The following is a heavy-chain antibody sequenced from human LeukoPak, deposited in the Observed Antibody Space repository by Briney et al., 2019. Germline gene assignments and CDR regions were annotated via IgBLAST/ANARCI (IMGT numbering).Heavy chain of an antibody. CDR2: IWYDGSNK. J-gene: IGHJ4*02. Sequence: GGSLRLSCAASGFTFSSYGMHWVRQAPGKGLEWVAVIWYDGSNKYYADSVKGRFTISRDNSKNTLYLQMNSLRAEDTAVYYCASSDYYGSGSYSDYWGQGTLVTVSS. CDR3: ASSDYYGSGSYSDY. V-gene: IGHV3-33*01. D-gene: IGHD3-10*01. CDR1: GFTFSSYG.